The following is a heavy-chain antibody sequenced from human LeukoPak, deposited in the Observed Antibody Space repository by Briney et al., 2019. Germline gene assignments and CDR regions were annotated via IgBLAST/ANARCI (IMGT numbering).Heavy chain of an antibody. J-gene: IGHJ4*02. D-gene: IGHD3-3*01. CDR1: GFTFSNYW. V-gene: IGHV3-7*01. Sequence: GGSLRLSCATSGFTFSNYWMSWVRRAPGKGLEWVANIKQDGSDKYYVDSVKGRFTISRDNAKNSLYLQMNSLRAEDTAVYYCARVGYSDFWSGYYWDYWGQGTLATVSS. CDR2: IKQDGSDK. CDR3: ARVGYSDFWSGYYWDY.